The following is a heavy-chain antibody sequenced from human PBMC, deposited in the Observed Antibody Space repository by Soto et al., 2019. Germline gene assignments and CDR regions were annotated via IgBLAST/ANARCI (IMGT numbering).Heavy chain of an antibody. Sequence: QVQLVQSGAAVKKPGSSVKVSCKASGGTFSSYTISWVRQAPGQGLEWMGRIIPILGIANYAQKLQGRVTTTADKSTRTAYMEMSSLRYDDTAMYYCARAPSGYDYSGDFDIWGEGTMVNVSS. CDR2: IIPILGIA. CDR3: ARAPSGYDYSGDFDI. V-gene: IGHV1-69*02. J-gene: IGHJ3*02. CDR1: GGTFSSYT. D-gene: IGHD5-12*01.